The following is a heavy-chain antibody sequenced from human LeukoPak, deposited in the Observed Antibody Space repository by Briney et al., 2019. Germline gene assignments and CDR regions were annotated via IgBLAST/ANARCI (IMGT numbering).Heavy chain of an antibody. CDR3: ARDRGGSDWNFHFDY. Sequence: SETLSLTCTISGGSVSDYYWSWIRQSPGKGLEWIGYIYHTGSTSYSPSLKSRVTISADTSKNQFSLKLSSVTAADTAVYYCARDRGGSDWNFHFDYWGQGTLVTVSS. CDR1: GGSVSDYY. J-gene: IGHJ4*02. CDR2: IYHTGST. V-gene: IGHV4-59*02. D-gene: IGHD1-7*01.